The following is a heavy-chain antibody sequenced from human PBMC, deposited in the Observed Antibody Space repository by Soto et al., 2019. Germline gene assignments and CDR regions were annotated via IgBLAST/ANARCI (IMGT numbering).Heavy chain of an antibody. Sequence: PGGSLRLSCVASGFTFSTYAMSWVRQAPGKGLEWVSAIGNSGGDTYYADSVKGRFTISRDNSKNTVYLQMNSLRAEDTVVYYCAKEGIYKAGPHWGQGTLVTVSS. CDR3: AKEGIYKAGPH. CDR1: GFTFSTYA. V-gene: IGHV3-23*01. CDR2: IGNSGGDT. D-gene: IGHD3-3*02. J-gene: IGHJ4*02.